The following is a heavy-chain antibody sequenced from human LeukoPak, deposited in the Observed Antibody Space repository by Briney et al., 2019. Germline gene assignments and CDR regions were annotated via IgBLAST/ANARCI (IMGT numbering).Heavy chain of an antibody. CDR1: GYSISSGYY. Sequence: PSETLSLTCAVSGYSISSGYYWGWIRQPPGKRLEWIWSIYHSGSTYYNPSLKSRVTISVDTSKNQFSLKLSSVTAADTAVYYCARHLYYYDSSGYAFDYWGQGTLVTVSS. J-gene: IGHJ4*02. V-gene: IGHV4-38-2*01. CDR3: ARHLYYYDSSGYAFDY. CDR2: IYHSGST. D-gene: IGHD3-22*01.